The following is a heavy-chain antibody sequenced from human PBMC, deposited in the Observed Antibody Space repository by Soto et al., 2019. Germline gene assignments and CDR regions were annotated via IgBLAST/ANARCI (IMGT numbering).Heavy chain of an antibody. J-gene: IGHJ4*02. V-gene: IGHV3-9*01. Sequence: DVQLVESGGGLVQPGRSLRLSCAGSGFTFDDYAMHWVRQAPGKGLEWVSGISWNSGSIAYVDSVKGRFTISRDNAKNSLYLQMNSLKSEDTALYYCVKKGAGSTRPFDYWGQGTLVTVSS. CDR1: GFTFDDYA. CDR3: VKKGAGSTRPFDY. CDR2: ISWNSGSI. D-gene: IGHD3-10*01.